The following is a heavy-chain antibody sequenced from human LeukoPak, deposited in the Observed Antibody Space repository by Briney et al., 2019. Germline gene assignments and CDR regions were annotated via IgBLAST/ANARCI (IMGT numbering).Heavy chain of an antibody. CDR1: GGTFSSYA. V-gene: IGHV1-69*13. Sequence: ASVKVSCKASGGTFSSYAISWVRQAPGQGLEWMGGIIPIFGTANYAQKFQGRVTITADESTSTAYMELSSLRSDDTAVYFCARAVMGREIYDYWGQGTLVTVSS. CDR3: ARAVMGREIYDY. D-gene: IGHD5-12*01. J-gene: IGHJ4*02. CDR2: IIPIFGTA.